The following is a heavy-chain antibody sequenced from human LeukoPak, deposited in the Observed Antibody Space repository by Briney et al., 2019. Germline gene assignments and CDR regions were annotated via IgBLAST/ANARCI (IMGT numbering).Heavy chain of an antibody. Sequence: GGSLRLSCAASGFTFSSYAMSWVRQSPGKGLEWVSSISSSSSYIYYADSVKGRFTISRDNAKNSLYLQMNSLRAEDTAVYYCARDWPTIAAAGTIPEYFQHWGQGTLVTVSS. CDR1: GFTFSSYA. CDR2: ISSSSSYI. V-gene: IGHV3-21*01. J-gene: IGHJ1*01. D-gene: IGHD6-13*01. CDR3: ARDWPTIAAAGTIPEYFQH.